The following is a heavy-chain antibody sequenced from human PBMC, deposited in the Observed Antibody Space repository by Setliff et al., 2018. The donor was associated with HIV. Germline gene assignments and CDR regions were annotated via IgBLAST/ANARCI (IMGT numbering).Heavy chain of an antibody. CDR1: GFTFSSYA. CDR3: AKGFRPVDTALVSGPTY. D-gene: IGHD5-18*01. J-gene: IGHJ4*02. V-gene: IGHV3-23*01. Sequence: PGGSLRLSCAASGFTFSSYAMSWVRQTPEKGLEWVSIITSGGSTYYADSAKGRFIISRDNSQNTLYLQMNSLRADDTAIYYCAKGFRPVDTALVSGPTYWGQGSRVTVSS. CDR2: ITSGGST.